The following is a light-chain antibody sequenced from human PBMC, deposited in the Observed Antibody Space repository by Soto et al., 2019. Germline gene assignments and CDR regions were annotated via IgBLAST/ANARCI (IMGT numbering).Light chain of an antibody. Sequence: QSVLTQPASVSGSPGQSITISCTGTSGDVGGYNYVSWYQQHPGKAPKLMIYEVSNRPSGVSNRFSGSKSGNTASLTISGPQAEDEADYYCSSYTSSSTRVFGTGTKVTVL. V-gene: IGLV2-14*01. CDR2: EVS. CDR3: SSYTSSSTRV. J-gene: IGLJ1*01. CDR1: SGDVGGYNY.